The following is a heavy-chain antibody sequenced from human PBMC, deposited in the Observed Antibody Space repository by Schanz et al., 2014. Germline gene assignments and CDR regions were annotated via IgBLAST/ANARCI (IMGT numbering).Heavy chain of an antibody. V-gene: IGHV3-48*04. CDR2: ISRDGTTS. J-gene: IGHJ5*02. Sequence: EVQLVESGGGLVQPGGSLRLSCAASRFTFSNYAMSWVRQAPGKGLEWLSYISRDGTTSYYADSVKGRFTISRDNAKKSVSLQMHSLRGEDTAVYYCARGTHLDLWGQGTLVGVSS. CDR1: RFTFSNYA. CDR3: ARGTHLDL.